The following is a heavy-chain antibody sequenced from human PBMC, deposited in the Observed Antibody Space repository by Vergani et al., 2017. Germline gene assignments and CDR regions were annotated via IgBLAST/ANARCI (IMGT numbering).Heavy chain of an antibody. CDR3: ATNYDILTGQPYYYYGMDV. CDR1: GYTFTSYA. Sequence: QVQLVQSGAEVKKPGASVKVSCKASGYTFTSYAMHWVRQAPGQRREWMGWINAGNGNTKYSQKFQGRVTISRDTAASTAYMWLSSLRSEDTAVYYCATNYDILTGQPYYYYGMDVWGQGTTVTVSS. D-gene: IGHD3-9*01. CDR2: INAGNGNT. J-gene: IGHJ6*02. V-gene: IGHV1-3*01.